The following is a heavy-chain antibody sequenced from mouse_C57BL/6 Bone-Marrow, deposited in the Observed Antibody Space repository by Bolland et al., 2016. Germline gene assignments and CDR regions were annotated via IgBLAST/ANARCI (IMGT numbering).Heavy chain of an antibody. V-gene: IGHV1-26*01. CDR3: ARLDYDYDYAMDY. Sequence: PNNGGTSYNQKFKGKATLTEDKSSSTAYMELRSLTSEDSAVYYCARLDYDYDYAMDYWGQGTS. CDR2: PNNGGT. J-gene: IGHJ4*01. D-gene: IGHD2-4*01.